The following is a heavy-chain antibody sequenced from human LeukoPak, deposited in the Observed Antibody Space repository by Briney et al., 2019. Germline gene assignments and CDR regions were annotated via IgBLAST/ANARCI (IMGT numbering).Heavy chain of an antibody. CDR2: ISAYNGNT. CDR3: ARSRCSGGSCSFWRYYYMDV. J-gene: IGHJ6*03. CDR1: GYTFTSYG. V-gene: IGHV1-18*01. D-gene: IGHD2-15*01. Sequence: ASVKVSCKASGYTFTSYGISWVRQAPGQGLEWMGWISAYNGNTNYAQKLQGRVTMTTDTSTSTAYMELRSLRSDDTAVYYCARSRCSGGSCSFWRYYYMDVWGKGTTVTISS.